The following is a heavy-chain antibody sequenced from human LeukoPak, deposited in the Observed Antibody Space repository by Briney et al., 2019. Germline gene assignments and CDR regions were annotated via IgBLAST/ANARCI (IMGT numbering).Heavy chain of an antibody. CDR1: GYTFTSYG. D-gene: IGHD4-17*01. J-gene: IGHJ6*02. V-gene: IGHV1-18*01. Sequence: ASVTVSCKASGYTFTSYGISWVRQAPGQGLEWMGWISAYNGNTNYAQKLQGRVTMTTDTSTSTAYMELRSLRSDDTAVYYCATVYGDYASTYYYYGMDVWGQGTTVTVSS. CDR3: ATVYGDYASTYYYYGMDV. CDR2: ISAYNGNT.